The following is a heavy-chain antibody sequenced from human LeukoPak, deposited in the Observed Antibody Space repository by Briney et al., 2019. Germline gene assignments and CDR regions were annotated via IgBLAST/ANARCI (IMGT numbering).Heavy chain of an antibody. CDR3: ARAGIAAR. Sequence: GGSLRLSCAASGFTFSSYGMHWVRQAPGRGLEWVAVISYDVGKKYYADSVKGRFTISRDNSKNTLYLQMNSLRAEDTAVYYCARAGIAARWGQGTLVTVSS. CDR1: GFTFSSYG. V-gene: IGHV3-30*03. J-gene: IGHJ4*02. D-gene: IGHD6-13*01. CDR2: ISYDVGKK.